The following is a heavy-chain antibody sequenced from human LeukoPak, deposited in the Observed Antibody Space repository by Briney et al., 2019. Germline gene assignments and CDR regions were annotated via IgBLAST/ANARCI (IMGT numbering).Heavy chain of an antibody. Sequence: PGGSLRLSCAASGFTFSSYATSWVRQAPGKGLEWVSAISGSGGSTYYADSVKGRFTISRDNSKNTLYLQMNSLRAEDTAVYYCAKDLLSNSYFYYYGMDVWGQGTTVTVSS. V-gene: IGHV3-23*01. CDR1: GFTFSSYA. D-gene: IGHD4-23*01. CDR3: AKDLLSNSYFYYYGMDV. CDR2: ISGSGGST. J-gene: IGHJ6*02.